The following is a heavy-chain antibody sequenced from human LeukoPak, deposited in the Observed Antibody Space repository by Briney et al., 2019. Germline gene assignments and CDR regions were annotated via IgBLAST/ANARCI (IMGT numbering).Heavy chain of an antibody. CDR2: ISYDGNKQ. CDR1: GFTFNTYG. J-gene: IGHJ6*03. V-gene: IGHV3-30*03. D-gene: IGHD4-23*01. Sequence: PGGSLRLSCVVSGFTFNTYGIHWVRQTPGKGLQWVALISYDGNKQYYTDSVKGRFTISRDNSKNTLYLQMDSLRTEDTAVYYCARVLGEYGGKLVYYYYYMDVWGKGTTVTVSS. CDR3: ARVLGEYGGKLVYYYYYMDV.